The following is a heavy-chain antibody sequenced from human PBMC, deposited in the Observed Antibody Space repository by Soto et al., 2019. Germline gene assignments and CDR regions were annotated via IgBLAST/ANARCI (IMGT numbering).Heavy chain of an antibody. D-gene: IGHD3-22*01. CDR3: ARALRGYYDSSITGRFDP. CDR2: IYYSGIT. CDR1: GGSISSGGYY. J-gene: IGHJ5*02. V-gene: IGHV4-31*03. Sequence: QVQLQESGPGLVKPSQTLSLTCTVSGGSISSGGYYWSWIRQHPGKVLEWIGYIYYSGITYYNPSLKSRVTISVDTSKNQFSLKLSSVTAADTAVYYCARALRGYYDSSITGRFDPWVQGTLVTVAS.